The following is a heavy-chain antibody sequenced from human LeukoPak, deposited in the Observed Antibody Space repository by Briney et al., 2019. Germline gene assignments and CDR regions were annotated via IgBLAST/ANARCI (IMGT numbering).Heavy chain of an antibody. CDR3: ARDFRRGWFDP. CDR2: IYYSGST. V-gene: IGHV4-31*03. Sequence: SETLSLTCTVSGGSISSGGDYWSWIRQHPGKGLEWIGYIYYSGSTYYNPSLKSRVTISVDTSKNQFSLKLSSVTAADTAVYYCARDFRRGWFDPWGQGTLVTVSS. CDR1: GGSISSGGDY. D-gene: IGHD3-10*01. J-gene: IGHJ5*02.